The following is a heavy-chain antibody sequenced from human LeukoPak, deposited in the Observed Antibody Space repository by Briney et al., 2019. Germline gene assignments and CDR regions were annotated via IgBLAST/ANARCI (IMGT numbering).Heavy chain of an antibody. Sequence: PGGSLRLSCAASGFTFGSYVMSWVRQAPGKGLEWVSAISGSGGSTYYADSVKGRFTISRDNSKNTLYLQMNSLRAEDTAVYYCASFRSLRWYSLPWGQGTLVTVSS. D-gene: IGHD2-15*01. CDR1: GFTFGSYV. V-gene: IGHV3-23*01. CDR3: ASFRSLRWYSLP. J-gene: IGHJ5*02. CDR2: ISGSGGST.